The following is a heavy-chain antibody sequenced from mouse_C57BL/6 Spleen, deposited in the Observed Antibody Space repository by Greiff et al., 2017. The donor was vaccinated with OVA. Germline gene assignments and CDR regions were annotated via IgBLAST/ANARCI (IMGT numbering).Heavy chain of an antibody. J-gene: IGHJ2*01. V-gene: IGHV1-26*01. CDR3: AYYGSSYLDY. CDR1: GYTFTDYY. Sequence: EVQLQQSGPELVKPGASVKISCKASGYTFTDYYMNWVKQSHGKSLEWIGDINPNNGGTSYNQKFKGKATLTVDKSSSTAYMELRSLTSEDSAVYYCAYYGSSYLDYWGQGTTLTVSS. CDR2: INPNNGGT. D-gene: IGHD1-1*01.